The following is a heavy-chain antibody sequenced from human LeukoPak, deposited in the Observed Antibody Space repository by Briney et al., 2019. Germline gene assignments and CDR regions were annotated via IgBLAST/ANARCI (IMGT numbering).Heavy chain of an antibody. CDR2: ISSSSSYT. V-gene: IGHV3-11*06. CDR3: ARAYSSGWYGDY. J-gene: IGHJ4*02. CDR1: ILTYSDYY. Sequence: GGSLRLSCAASILTYSDYYMSWIRQAPGKGLEWVSYISSSSSYTNYADSVKGRFTISRDNAKNSLYLQMNSLRAEDTAVYYCARAYSSGWYGDYWGQGTLVTVSS. D-gene: IGHD6-19*01.